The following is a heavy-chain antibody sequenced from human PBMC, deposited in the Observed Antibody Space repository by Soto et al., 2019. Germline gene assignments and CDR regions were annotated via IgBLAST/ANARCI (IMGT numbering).Heavy chain of an antibody. D-gene: IGHD6-13*01. Sequence: EVQLLESGGGLVQPGGSLRLSCAASGFTFSSYAMSWVRQAPGKGLEWVSAISGSGGSTYYADSVKGRFTISRDNSKNTLYLQMNSLRAEDTAVYYCALYSSRYYYYYGMDVWGQGTTVTASS. CDR3: ALYSSRYYYYYGMDV. CDR1: GFTFSSYA. J-gene: IGHJ6*02. V-gene: IGHV3-23*01. CDR2: ISGSGGST.